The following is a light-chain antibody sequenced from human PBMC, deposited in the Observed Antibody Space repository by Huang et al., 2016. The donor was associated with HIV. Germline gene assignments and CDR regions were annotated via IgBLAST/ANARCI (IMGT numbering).Light chain of an antibody. CDR1: QSVSNY. V-gene: IGKV1-39*01. Sequence: DIQMTQSPSSLSASVGDRVTITCRAGQSVSNYLNWYQHKPGMAPKLLIYAASSLQSGVPSRCSGSGSGTQFTLTISSLQPEDIATYYCQQTYDTPPLSFGGGTKVEL. CDR2: AAS. CDR3: QQTYDTPPLS. J-gene: IGKJ4*01.